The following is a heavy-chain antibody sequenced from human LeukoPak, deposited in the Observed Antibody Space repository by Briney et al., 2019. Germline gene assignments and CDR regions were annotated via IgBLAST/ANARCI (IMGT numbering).Heavy chain of an antibody. J-gene: IGHJ6*02. D-gene: IGHD2-2*01. CDR1: GGSISSNNYY. V-gene: IGHV4-39*02. CDR3: ARGSVDCSSASCNTIYQYYGMDI. Sequence: SETLSLTCTVSGGSISSNNYYWGWIRQPPGKGLEWIGTIHDSGSTYYNPSLKSRVTISVDMSKNHFSLKLSSVTAADTAAYYCARGSVDCSSASCNTIYQYYGMDIRGQGTTVTVAS. CDR2: IHDSGST.